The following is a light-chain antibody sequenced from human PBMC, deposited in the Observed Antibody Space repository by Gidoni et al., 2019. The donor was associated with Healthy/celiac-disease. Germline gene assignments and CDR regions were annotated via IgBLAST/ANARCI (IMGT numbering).Light chain of an antibody. J-gene: IGKJ2*01. CDR3: QQNYSYPYT. CDR2: AAS. CDR1: QGISSY. Sequence: IRMTQSPSSFSASTGDRVTITCRASQGISSYLDWYQQKPGKAPKLLIYAASTLQSGVPSRFSGSGSGTDFTLTISCLQSEDFATYYCQQNYSYPYTFGQGTKLEIK. V-gene: IGKV1-8*01.